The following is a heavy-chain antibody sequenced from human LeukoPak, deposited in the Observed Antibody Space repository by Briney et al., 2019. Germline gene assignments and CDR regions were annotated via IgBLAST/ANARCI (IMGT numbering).Heavy chain of an antibody. D-gene: IGHD3-16*01. V-gene: IGHV1-18*01. CDR3: ARITYSNYYYYYMDV. J-gene: IGHJ6*03. Sequence: ASVKVSCKASGYTFTSYGISWVRQAPGQGLVWMGWISAYNGNTNYAQKLQGRVTMTTDTSTSTAYIELRSLRSDDTAVYYCARITYSNYYYYYMDVWGKGTTVTVSS. CDR2: ISAYNGNT. CDR1: GYTFTSYG.